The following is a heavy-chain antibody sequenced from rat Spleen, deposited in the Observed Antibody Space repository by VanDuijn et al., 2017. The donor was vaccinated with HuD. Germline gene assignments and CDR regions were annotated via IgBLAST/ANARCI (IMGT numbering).Heavy chain of an antibody. CDR3: TRSPTVAGVMDA. Sequence: QVQLKESGPGLVQPSQTLSLTCTVSGFSLTSNGVSWVRQPPGKGLEWIAAVSSGGDTYYNSGIKSRLSISRDTSKSQVFLKLNSLQAEDTAIYFCTRSPTVAGVMDAWGQGASVTVSS. CDR1: GFSLTSNG. J-gene: IGHJ4*01. V-gene: IGHV2S12*01. CDR2: VSSGGDT. D-gene: IGHD1-3*01.